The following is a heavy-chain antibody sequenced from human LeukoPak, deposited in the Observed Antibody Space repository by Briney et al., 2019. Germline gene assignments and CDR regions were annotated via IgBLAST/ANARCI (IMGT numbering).Heavy chain of an antibody. D-gene: IGHD5-12*01. J-gene: IGHJ4*02. CDR1: GGSISSYY. CDR3: ASSSGYGGVFDY. Sequence: PSETLSLTCGVSGGSISSYYWSWIRQPPGKGLEWIGYIYYSGSTNYNPSLKSRVTISVDTSKNQFSLKLSSVTAADTAVYYCASSSGYGGVFDYWGQGTLVTVSS. V-gene: IGHV4-59*08. CDR2: IYYSGST.